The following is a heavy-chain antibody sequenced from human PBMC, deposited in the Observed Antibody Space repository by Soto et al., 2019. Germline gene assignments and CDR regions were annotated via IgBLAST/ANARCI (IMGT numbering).Heavy chain of an antibody. CDR3: ARDNYDILTGIPDYYYYYGMDV. D-gene: IGHD3-9*01. Sequence: ASVKVSCKASGYTFTSYYMHWVRQAPGQGLEWMGIINPSGGSTSYAQKFQGRVTMTRDTSTSTVYMELSSLRSEDTAVYYCARDNYDILTGIPDYYYYYGMDVWGQGTTVTVS. V-gene: IGHV1-46*01. CDR1: GYTFTSYY. CDR2: INPSGGST. J-gene: IGHJ6*02.